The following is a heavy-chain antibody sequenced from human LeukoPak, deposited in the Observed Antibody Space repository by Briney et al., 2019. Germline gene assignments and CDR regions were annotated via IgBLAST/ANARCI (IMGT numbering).Heavy chain of an antibody. CDR3: ARDIRRGYSGYYYFDY. J-gene: IGHJ4*02. CDR1: GGSISSYY. D-gene: IGHD5-12*01. CDR2: IYYSGST. V-gene: IGHV4-59*01. Sequence: PSETLSLTCTVSGGSISSYYWSWIRQPPGKGLEWIGYIYYSGSTNYNPSLKSRVTISVDTSKNQFSLKLSSVTAADTAVYYCARDIRRGYSGYYYFDYWGQGTLVTVSS.